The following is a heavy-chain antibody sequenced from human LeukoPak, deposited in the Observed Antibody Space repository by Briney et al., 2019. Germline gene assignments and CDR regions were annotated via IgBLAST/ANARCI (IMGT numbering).Heavy chain of an antibody. Sequence: GGSLRLSCAASGFTFSSYAMSWVRQAPGKGLGWVSAISGSGGSTYYADSVEGRFTISRDNSKNTLYLQMNSLRAEDTAVYYCAKVIMITFGGVTYYYYGMDVWGKGTTVTVSS. CDR2: ISGSGGST. CDR1: GFTFSSYA. J-gene: IGHJ6*04. D-gene: IGHD3-16*01. CDR3: AKVIMITFGGVTYYYYGMDV. V-gene: IGHV3-23*01.